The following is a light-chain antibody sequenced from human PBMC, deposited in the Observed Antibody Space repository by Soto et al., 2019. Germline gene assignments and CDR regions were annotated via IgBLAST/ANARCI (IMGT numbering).Light chain of an antibody. CDR3: QQYGNLPWT. J-gene: IGKJ1*01. CDR2: GPS. Sequence: EIVLTQSPGTLSLSPGERATLSCRASQSVTSNYLAWYQQKPGQAPRLLIYGPSSRAAGIPDRFSGSGSGTDFTLTISRLEPEDFAVYYCQQYGNLPWTFGQGTKVEIK. V-gene: IGKV3-20*01. CDR1: QSVTSNY.